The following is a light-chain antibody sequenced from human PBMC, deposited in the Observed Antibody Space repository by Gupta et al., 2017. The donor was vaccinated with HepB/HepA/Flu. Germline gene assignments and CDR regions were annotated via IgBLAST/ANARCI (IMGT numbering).Light chain of an antibody. V-gene: IGKV2-28*01. J-gene: IGKJ2*04. Sequence: DIVMTQSPLSLPVTPVEPASISCRSSQSLLHSNGYNYLDWYLQKPGQSPQLLIYLGSNRASRVPDRFSGSGSGTDFTLKISRVEAEDVGVYYCMQALQTRCSFGQGTKLEIK. CDR1: QSLLHSNGYNY. CDR2: LGS. CDR3: MQALQTRCS.